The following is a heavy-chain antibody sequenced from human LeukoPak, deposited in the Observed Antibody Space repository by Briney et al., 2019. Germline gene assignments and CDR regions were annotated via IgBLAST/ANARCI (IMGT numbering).Heavy chain of an antibody. V-gene: IGHV4-34*01. CDR1: GGSLSDYY. CDR3: ASLRLGRAVASTRSLGY. J-gene: IGHJ4*02. D-gene: IGHD7-27*01. Sequence: PSETLSLTCAVFGGSLSDYYWSWIRQPPGKGLEWIGEINHNGGTKYNPSLENRVTISVDTSKNQFSLKLTSVTAADTAIYYCASLRLGRAVASTRSLGYWGQGTLVTVSS. CDR2: INHNGGT.